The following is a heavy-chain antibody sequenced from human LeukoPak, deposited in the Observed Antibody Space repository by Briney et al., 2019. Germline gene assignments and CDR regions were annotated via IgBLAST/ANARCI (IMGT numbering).Heavy chain of an antibody. CDR2: IDTNTGNP. Sequence: ASVKVSCKASGYTFTSYAMNWVRQAPGQGLEYIGWIDTNTGNPTYAQDFTGRFVFSLDTSVNTAYLHISSLKTEDTAVYYCARRSMVQHLDVWGKGTTVTVSS. J-gene: IGHJ6*03. D-gene: IGHD3-10*01. CDR1: GYTFTSYA. V-gene: IGHV7-4-1*02. CDR3: ARRSMVQHLDV.